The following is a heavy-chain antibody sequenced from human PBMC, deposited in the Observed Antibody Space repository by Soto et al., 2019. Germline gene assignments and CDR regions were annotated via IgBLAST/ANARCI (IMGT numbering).Heavy chain of an antibody. J-gene: IGHJ4*02. V-gene: IGHV1-2*02. CDR1: GYTFTGYY. D-gene: IGHD3-22*01. CDR2: INPNSGGT. CDR3: ASYYYDSSGYYPAGY. Sequence: ASVKVSCKASGYTFTGYYMHWVRQAPGQGLEWMGWINPNSGGTDYAQKFQGRVTMTRDTSISTAYMELSRLRSDDTAVYYCASYYYDSSGYYPAGYWGQGTLVTVSS.